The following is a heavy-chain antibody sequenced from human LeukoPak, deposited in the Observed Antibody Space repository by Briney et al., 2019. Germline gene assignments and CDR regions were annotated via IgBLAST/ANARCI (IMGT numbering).Heavy chain of an antibody. Sequence: SETLSLTCAVYGGSFSGYYWSWIRQPPGKGLEWIGEINHSGGTNYNPSLKSRVTISVDTSKNQFSLKLSSVTAADTAVYYCARGRGVTHYWGQGTLVTVSS. J-gene: IGHJ4*02. V-gene: IGHV4-34*01. D-gene: IGHD2-8*01. CDR2: INHSGGT. CDR1: GGSFSGYY. CDR3: ARGRGVTHY.